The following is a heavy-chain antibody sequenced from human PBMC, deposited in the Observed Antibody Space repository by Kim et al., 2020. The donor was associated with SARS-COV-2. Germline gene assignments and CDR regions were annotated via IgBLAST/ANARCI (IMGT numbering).Heavy chain of an antibody. CDR2: IKQDGSEK. V-gene: IGHV3-7*05. Sequence: GGSLRLSCADSGFTFSGHYMTWVRQAPGKGLEWVANIKQDGSEKLYVDSVKGRFTISRDNAKKSLYLQMNSLRAEDTAMYYCARNHWYYFDYWGHGTLVT. CDR1: GFTFSGHY. J-gene: IGHJ4*01. CDR3: ARNHWYYFDY. D-gene: IGHD2-8*02.